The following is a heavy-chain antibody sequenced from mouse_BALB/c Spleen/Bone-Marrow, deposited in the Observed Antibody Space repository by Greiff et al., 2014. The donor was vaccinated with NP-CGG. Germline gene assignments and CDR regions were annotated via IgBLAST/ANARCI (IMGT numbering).Heavy chain of an antibody. CDR2: IYYSGSI. J-gene: IGHJ2*01. CDR3: ARDVTTATENYFDY. Sequence: VQLKESGPGLVKPSQTVSLTCTVPGISITTGNYRWSWIRQFPGNKLEWIGFIYYSGSITYNPSLTSRTTITRDTSKNQFFLEMNSLTAEDTATYYCARDVTTATENYFDYWGQGTTLTVSS. D-gene: IGHD1-2*01. CDR1: GISITTGNYR. V-gene: IGHV3-5*02.